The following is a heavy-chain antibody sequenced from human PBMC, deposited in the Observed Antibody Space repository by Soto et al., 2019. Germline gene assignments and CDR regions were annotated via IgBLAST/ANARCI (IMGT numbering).Heavy chain of an antibody. V-gene: IGHV4-39*01. D-gene: IGHD2-2*01. Sequence: QLQLQESGPGLVKPSETLSLTCTVSGGSISSSSYYWGWIRQPPGKGLEWIGSIYYSGSTYYNPSRKSPVTISVDTSKNQFSLKLSSVTAADTAVYYCASLFYCSSTSCYYYYGMDVWGQWTTVTVSS. J-gene: IGHJ6*02. CDR2: IYYSGST. CDR3: ASLFYCSSTSCYYYYGMDV. CDR1: GGSISSSSYY.